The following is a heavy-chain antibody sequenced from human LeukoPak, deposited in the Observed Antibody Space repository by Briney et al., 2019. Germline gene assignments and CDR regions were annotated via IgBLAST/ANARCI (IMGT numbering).Heavy chain of an antibody. J-gene: IGHJ5*02. V-gene: IGHV3-66*01. CDR3: ARAGLLNYYDSSGYFFDP. CDR1: GFTVSSNY. CDR2: IYSGGST. Sequence: GGSLRLSCAASGFTVSSNYMSWVRQAPGKGLEWVSVIYSGGSTYYADSVKGRFTISRDNSENTLYLQMNSLRAEDTAVYYCARAGLLNYYDSSGYFFDPWGQGTLVTVSS. D-gene: IGHD3-22*01.